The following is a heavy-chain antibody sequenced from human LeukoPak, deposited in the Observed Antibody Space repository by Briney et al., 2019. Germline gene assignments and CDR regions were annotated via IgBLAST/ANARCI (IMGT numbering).Heavy chain of an antibody. D-gene: IGHD4-17*01. V-gene: IGHV4-30-2*01. CDR2: IYHSGST. CDR3: ARGKGDYGADYFDY. CDR1: GGSISSYS. Sequence: PSETLSLTCTVSGGSISSYSWSWIRQPPGKGLEWIGYIYHSGSTYYNPSLKSRVTISVDRSKNQFSLKLSSVTAADTAVYYCARGKGDYGADYFDYWGQGTLVTVSS. J-gene: IGHJ4*02.